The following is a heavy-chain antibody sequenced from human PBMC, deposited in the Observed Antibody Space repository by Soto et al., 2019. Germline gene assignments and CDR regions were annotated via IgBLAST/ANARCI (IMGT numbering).Heavy chain of an antibody. J-gene: IGHJ4*02. CDR3: ASGEKDLPYFDY. D-gene: IGHD3-10*01. CDR1: GFTYSDYY. Sequence: QLQLVESGGGLVNSGGSLRLSCAASGFTYSDYYMSWIRQAPGKGLEWVSYISGSGSAIYYADSVKGRFTISRDSAKNSLYLHMNSLRAEDTAVYYCASGEKDLPYFDYWGQGTLVTVSS. V-gene: IGHV3-11*01. CDR2: ISGSGSAI.